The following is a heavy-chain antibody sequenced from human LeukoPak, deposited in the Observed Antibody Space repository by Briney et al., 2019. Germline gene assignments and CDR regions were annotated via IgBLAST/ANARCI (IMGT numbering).Heavy chain of an antibody. CDR1: GGSFSGYY. D-gene: IGHD3-22*01. Sequence: SETLSLTCAVYGGSFSGYYWSWIRQPPGKGLEWIGEINHSGSTNYNPSLKSRVTMSVDTSKNQISLKLNSVTAADTAVYYCARMYVPFYDTSGYYLDYWGQGTLVTVSS. V-gene: IGHV4-34*01. CDR2: INHSGST. J-gene: IGHJ4*02. CDR3: ARMYVPFYDTSGYYLDY.